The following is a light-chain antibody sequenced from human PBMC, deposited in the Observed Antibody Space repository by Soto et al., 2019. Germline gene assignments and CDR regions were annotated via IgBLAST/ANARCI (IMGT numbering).Light chain of an antibody. CDR2: EVT. Sequence: QSVLTQPASVSGSPVQSVTISCTGTSSDFGYYDYVSWYQQHPGKAPKLVIYEVTKRPSGVPDRVSASKSGNTASLTVSGLRAEDEAAYYCSSYAGSNNFVFGSGTKVTVL. J-gene: IGLJ1*01. V-gene: IGLV2-8*01. CDR1: SSDFGYYDY. CDR3: SSYAGSNNFV.